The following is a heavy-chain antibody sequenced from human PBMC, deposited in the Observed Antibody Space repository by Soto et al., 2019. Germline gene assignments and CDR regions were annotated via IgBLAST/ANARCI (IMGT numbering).Heavy chain of an antibody. V-gene: IGHV3-7*01. Sequence: EVQLVESGGGLVQPGGSLRLSCAASGFTFSSYGMSWVRQAPGKGLEGVANIKEDGSEKSYVDSVKGRFTISRDNAKNSLYLQMNSLRAEDTAVYYCASSYGMDVWGQGTTVTVSS. CDR3: ASSYGMDV. CDR1: GFTFSSYG. J-gene: IGHJ6*02. CDR2: IKEDGSEK.